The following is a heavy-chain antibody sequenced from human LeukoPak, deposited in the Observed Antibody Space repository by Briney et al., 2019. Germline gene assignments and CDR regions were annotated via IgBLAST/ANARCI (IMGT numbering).Heavy chain of an antibody. CDR1: GFTFGGYG. CDR2: IAYDGSRA. Sequence: PGGSLRLSCAGSGFTFGGYGMHWFRQTPGKGLEWVAVIAYDGSRAFYADSVKGRFTISRDNSKNTMSVQMDDLRAEDTAVYYCTRYNNDHFDYRGQGTLVTVFS. D-gene: IGHD1-14*01. J-gene: IGHJ4*02. V-gene: IGHV3-33*01. CDR3: TRYNNDHFDY.